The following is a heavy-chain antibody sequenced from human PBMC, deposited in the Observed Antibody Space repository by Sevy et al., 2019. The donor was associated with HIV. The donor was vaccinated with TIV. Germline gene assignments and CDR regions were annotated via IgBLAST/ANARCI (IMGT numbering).Heavy chain of an antibody. CDR2: IIPIFGTA. CDR1: GGTFSSYA. CDR3: ARVKETYYYGSGSLGYMDV. V-gene: IGHV1-69*06. Sequence: ASVKVSCKASGGTFSSYAISWVRQAPGQGLEWMGGIIPIFGTANYAQKFQGRVTITADKSTSTAYMELSSLRSEDTAVYYCARVKETYYYGSGSLGYMDVWGKGTTVIVSS. J-gene: IGHJ6*03. D-gene: IGHD3-10*01.